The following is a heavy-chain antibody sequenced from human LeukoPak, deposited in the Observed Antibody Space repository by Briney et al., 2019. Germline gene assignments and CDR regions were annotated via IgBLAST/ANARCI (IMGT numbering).Heavy chain of an antibody. CDR2: ISSSSSYI. CDR1: GFTFSSYS. J-gene: IGHJ4*02. D-gene: IGHD4-11*01. V-gene: IGHV3-21*01. CDR3: AREYSGTTVITH. Sequence: GGSLRLSCAASGFTFSSYSMNWVRQAPGKGLEWVSSISSSSSYIYYADSVKGRFTISRDNAKNSLYLQMNSLRAEDTAVYYCAREYSGTTVITHWGQGTLVTVSS.